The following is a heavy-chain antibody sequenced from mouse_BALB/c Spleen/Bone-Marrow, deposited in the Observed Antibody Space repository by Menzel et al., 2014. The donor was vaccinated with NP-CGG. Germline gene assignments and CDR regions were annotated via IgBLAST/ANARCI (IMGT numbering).Heavy chain of an antibody. CDR3: ARVPLFRYGSSYGMDY. D-gene: IGHD1-1*01. J-gene: IGHJ4*01. V-gene: IGHV2-9*02. CDR2: IWAGGST. CDR1: GFSLTSYG. Sequence: AKVVESGPGLVAPSQSLSITCTVSGFSLTSYGVHWVRQPPGKGLEWLGVIWAGGSTNYNSALMSRLSISKDNSKSQVFLKMNSLQTDDTAMYYCARVPLFRYGSSYGMDYWGQGTSVTVSS.